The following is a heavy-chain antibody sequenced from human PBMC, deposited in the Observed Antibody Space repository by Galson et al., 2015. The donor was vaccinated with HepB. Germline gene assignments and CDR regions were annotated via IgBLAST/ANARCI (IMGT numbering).Heavy chain of an antibody. CDR1: GFSFSSFG. Sequence: SLRLSCAASGFSFSSFGMNWVRQAPGKGLEWVSDISNSGSAIYYADSVQGRFTISRDNAENSLYLQMNSLRDDDTAVYYCARSRGWFGYWGQGTLVTVS. J-gene: IGHJ4*02. D-gene: IGHD6-19*01. V-gene: IGHV3-48*02. CDR3: ARSRGWFGY. CDR2: ISNSGSAI.